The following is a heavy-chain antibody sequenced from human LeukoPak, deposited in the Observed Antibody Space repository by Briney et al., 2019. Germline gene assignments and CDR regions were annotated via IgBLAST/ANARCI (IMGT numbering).Heavy chain of an antibody. D-gene: IGHD6-19*01. CDR1: SGSFSGYY. Sequence: SETLSLTCALYSGSFSGYYWSWIRQPPGKGLEWIGEINHSGSTNYNPSLKSRVTISVDTSKNQFSLKLSSVTAADTAVYYCASGAVAGRNYWGQGTLVTVSS. J-gene: IGHJ4*02. V-gene: IGHV4-34*01. CDR2: INHSGST. CDR3: ASGAVAGRNY.